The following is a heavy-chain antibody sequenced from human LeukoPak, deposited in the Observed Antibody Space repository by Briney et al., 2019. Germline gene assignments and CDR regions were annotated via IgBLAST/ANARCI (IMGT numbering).Heavy chain of an antibody. CDR3: AREGYCSGGSCLRDYYYYMDV. CDR2: IYYSGST. Sequence: PSETLSLTCTVSGGSISSSNYYWGWLRQPPGTGLEWFGSIYYSGSTYYNPSLRSRVTISVDTSKNQFSLKLSSVTAADTAVYYCAREGYCSGGSCLRDYYYYMDVWGKGTTVTVSS. J-gene: IGHJ6*03. V-gene: IGHV4-39*07. CDR1: GGSISSSNYY. D-gene: IGHD2-15*01.